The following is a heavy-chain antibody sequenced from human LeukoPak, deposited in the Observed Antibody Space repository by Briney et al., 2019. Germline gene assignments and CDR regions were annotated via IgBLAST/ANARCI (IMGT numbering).Heavy chain of an antibody. CDR2: IIPILGIA. J-gene: IGHJ3*02. CDR3: ARVYYYDSSGYSVAFDI. D-gene: IGHD3-22*01. V-gene: IGHV1-69*04. Sequence: ASVKVSCKASGGTFSSYAISWVRQAPGQGLEWMGRIIPILGIANYAQKFQGRVTMTRNTSISTAYMELSSLRSEDTAVYYCARVYYYDSSGYSVAFDIWGQGTMVTVSS. CDR1: GGTFSSYA.